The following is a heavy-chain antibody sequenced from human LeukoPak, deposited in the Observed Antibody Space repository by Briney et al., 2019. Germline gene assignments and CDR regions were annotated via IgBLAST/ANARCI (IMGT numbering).Heavy chain of an antibody. CDR2: INHSGST. CDR1: GGSFSGYY. V-gene: IGHV4-34*01. Sequence: PSETLSLTCAVYGGSFSGYYWSWIRQPPGKGLEWIGEINHSGSTNYNPSHKSRVAISVDTSKNQFSLKLSSVTAADTAVYYCATQTLRRYWSSTSCSPLDYWGQGTLVTVSS. D-gene: IGHD2-2*01. CDR3: ATQTLRRYWSSTSCSPLDY. J-gene: IGHJ4*02.